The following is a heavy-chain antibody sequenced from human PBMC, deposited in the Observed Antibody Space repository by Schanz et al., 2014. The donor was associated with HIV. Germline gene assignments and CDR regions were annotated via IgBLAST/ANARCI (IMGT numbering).Heavy chain of an antibody. V-gene: IGHV3-30*09. J-gene: IGHJ5*02. CDR2: MSHDGFSK. Sequence: QVQLVESGGGVVQPGRSLRLSCTASGLTFSSSIMHWVRQAPGKGLEWVAGMSHDGFSKYFADSVKGRFAISRDNSKNMLYLQMNSLRVEDTAVYYCVRSARWGSAPNPWWFDPWGQGTLVTVSS. D-gene: IGHD6-25*01. CDR1: GLTFSSSI. CDR3: VRSARWGSAPNPWWFDP.